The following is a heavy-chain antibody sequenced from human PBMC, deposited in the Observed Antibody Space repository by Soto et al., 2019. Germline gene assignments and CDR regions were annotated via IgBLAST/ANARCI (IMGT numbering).Heavy chain of an antibody. J-gene: IGHJ4*02. CDR1: GFTVSGNY. D-gene: IGHD6-19*01. V-gene: IGHV3-66*01. CDR3: ARGGGASVAD. Sequence: EVQLVESGGGLVQPGVSLRLSCAASGFTVSGNYMNWVRQAPGKGLEWVSVIYSDGSTYYADSVKGRFTIYSDSTKNRLYLQKNRLRAEDTAVCYWARGGGASVADWGQGTLVTVSS. CDR2: IYSDGST.